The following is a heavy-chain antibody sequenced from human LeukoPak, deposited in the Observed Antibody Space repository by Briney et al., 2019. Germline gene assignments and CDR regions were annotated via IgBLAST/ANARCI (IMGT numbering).Heavy chain of an antibody. Sequence: GGSLRLSCAASGFTFSGSAMHWVRQASGKGLEWVGRIRSKANSYATAYAASVKGRFTISRDDSKNTAYLQMNSLKTEDTAVYYCTRVLEGYGSGSYLVYYYYMDVWGKGTTVTVSS. CDR1: GFTFSGSA. V-gene: IGHV3-73*01. D-gene: IGHD3-10*01. J-gene: IGHJ6*03. CDR3: TRVLEGYGSGSYLVYYYYMDV. CDR2: IRSKANSYAT.